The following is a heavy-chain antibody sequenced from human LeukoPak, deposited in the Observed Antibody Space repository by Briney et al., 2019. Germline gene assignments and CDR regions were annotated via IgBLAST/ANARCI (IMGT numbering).Heavy chain of an antibody. CDR2: ISYDGSKK. D-gene: IGHD2-15*01. V-gene: IGHV3-30*18. J-gene: IGHJ6*02. Sequence: GGSLRLSCAASGFTFSSYGMHWFRQAPGKGLEWVAVISYDGSKKYYADSVKGRLTISRDNSKNTLYLQMNSLRAEDTAVYYCEKARICSGASCYSYYYYGMDVWGQGTTVTVSS. CDR1: GFTFSSYG. CDR3: EKARICSGASCYSYYYYGMDV.